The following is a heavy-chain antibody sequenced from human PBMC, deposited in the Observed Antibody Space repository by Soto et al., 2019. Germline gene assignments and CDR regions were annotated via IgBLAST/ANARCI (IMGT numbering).Heavy chain of an antibody. CDR1: GSTLSSHW. CDR3: AKDHGSGSYPY. D-gene: IGHD1-26*01. CDR2: INQDGFGK. J-gene: IGHJ4*02. Sequence: EVQLVESGGGLVQPGGPLRLSCVISGSTLSSHWMTWVRQAPGKGLEWVAGINQDGFGKHYLDSVKGRFTISRDTAKSSLYLQMDSQRVEDTAVYYCAKDHGSGSYPYWGQGTLVTVS. V-gene: IGHV3-7*05.